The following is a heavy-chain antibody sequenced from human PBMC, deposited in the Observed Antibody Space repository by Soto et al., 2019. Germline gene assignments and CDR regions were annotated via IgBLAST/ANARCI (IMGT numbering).Heavy chain of an antibody. V-gene: IGHV5-51*01. D-gene: IGHD3-10*01. J-gene: IGHJ6*02. Sequence: GASLKISCKRSGYSFTSYWIGWVRQMPGKGLEWMGIIYPGGSDTNYSPSFQGHVTISADKSISTAYLQWSSLKASDTAMYYCASSGSGSYYYYGMDVWGQGTTVTVSS. CDR2: IYPGGSDT. CDR1: GYSFTSYW. CDR3: ASSGSGSYYYYGMDV.